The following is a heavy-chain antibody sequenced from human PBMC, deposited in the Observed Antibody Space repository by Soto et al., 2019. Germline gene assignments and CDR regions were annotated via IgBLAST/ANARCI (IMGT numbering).Heavy chain of an antibody. CDR2: IYYSGST. V-gene: IGHV4-31*03. Sequence: PSETLSLTCTVSGGSISSGGYYWSWIRQHPGKGLEWIGYIYYSGSTYYNPSLKSRVTISVDTSKNQFSLKLSSVTAADTAVYYCARAAYYYGSGRKLMDVWGKGTTVIVSS. CDR1: GGSISSGGYY. J-gene: IGHJ6*03. D-gene: IGHD3-10*01. CDR3: ARAAYYYGSGRKLMDV.